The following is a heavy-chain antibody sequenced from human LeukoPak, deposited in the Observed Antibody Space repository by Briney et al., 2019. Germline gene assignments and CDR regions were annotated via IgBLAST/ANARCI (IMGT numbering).Heavy chain of an antibody. J-gene: IGHJ5*02. CDR2: IIPILGIA. Sequence: SVKVSCKASGGTFSSYTISWVRQAPGQGLEWMGRIIPILGIANYAQKFQGRVTITADKSTSTAYMELSSLRSEDTAVYYCARDRDIVVVPAAQYNWFNPWGQGTLVTVSS. V-gene: IGHV1-69*04. D-gene: IGHD2-2*01. CDR3: ARDRDIVVVPAAQYNWFNP. CDR1: GGTFSSYT.